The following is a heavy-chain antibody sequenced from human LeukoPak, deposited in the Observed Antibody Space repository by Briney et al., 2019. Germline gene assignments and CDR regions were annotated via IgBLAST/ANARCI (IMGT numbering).Heavy chain of an antibody. D-gene: IGHD6-13*01. CDR1: GGSISSYY. J-gene: IGHJ4*02. Sequence: SETLSLTCTVSGGSISSYYWSWIRQPPGKGLEWIGYIYYSGSTNYNPSLKSRVTISVDTSKNQLSLKLSSVTAADTAVYYCARAEAAVLDYWGQGTLVPVSS. V-gene: IGHV4-59*01. CDR2: IYYSGST. CDR3: ARAEAAVLDY.